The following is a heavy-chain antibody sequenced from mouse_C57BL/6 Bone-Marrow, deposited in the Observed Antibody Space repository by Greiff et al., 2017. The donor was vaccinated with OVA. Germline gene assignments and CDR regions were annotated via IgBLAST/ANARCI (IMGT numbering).Heavy chain of an antibody. CDR1: GFTFSDFY. V-gene: IGHV7-1*01. CDR3: ARDAFGSSYAMDY. D-gene: IGHD1-1*01. CDR2: SRNKANDYTT. Sequence: EVQLMESGGGLVQSGRSLRLSCATSGFTFSDFYMEWVRQAPGKGLEWIAASRNKANDYTTEYSASVKGRFIVSRDTSQSILYLQMNALRAEDTAIYYCARDAFGSSYAMDYWGQGTSVTVSS. J-gene: IGHJ4*01.